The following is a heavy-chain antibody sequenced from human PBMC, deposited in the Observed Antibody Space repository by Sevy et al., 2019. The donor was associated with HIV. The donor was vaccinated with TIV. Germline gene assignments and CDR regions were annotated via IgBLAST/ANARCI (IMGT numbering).Heavy chain of an antibody. J-gene: IGHJ3*02. CDR1: GFTFSSYA. CDR2: ISYDGSNK. D-gene: IGHD1-26*01. Sequence: GGSLRLSCAASGFTFSSYAMHWVRQAPGKGLEWVAVISYDGSNKYYADSVKGRFTISRDNSKNTLYLQMNSLRAGDTAVYYCASWGWELPDDAFDIWGQGTMVTVSS. CDR3: ASWGWELPDDAFDI. V-gene: IGHV3-30-3*01.